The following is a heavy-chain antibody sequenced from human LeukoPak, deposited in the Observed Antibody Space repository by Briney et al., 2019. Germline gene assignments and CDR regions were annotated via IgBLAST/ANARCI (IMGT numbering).Heavy chain of an antibody. Sequence: GGSLRLSCAASGLTFSNYAMHWVRQAPGKGLEWVAVISYDGSFKYYADSVKGRFTISRDNSKNTLYVQMNSLRAEDTAVYYCARHTDSGNYHDAFDIWGQGTMVTVSS. CDR1: GLTFSNYA. D-gene: IGHD1-26*01. J-gene: IGHJ3*02. V-gene: IGHV3-30*01. CDR3: ARHTDSGNYHDAFDI. CDR2: ISYDGSFK.